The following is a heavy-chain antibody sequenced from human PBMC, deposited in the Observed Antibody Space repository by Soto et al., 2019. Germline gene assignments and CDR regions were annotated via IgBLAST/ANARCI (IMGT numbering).Heavy chain of an antibody. D-gene: IGHD1-26*01. CDR1: GYTLNKFW. V-gene: IGHV5-10-1*01. J-gene: IGHJ5*02. CDR2: IDPSDSYT. CDR3: ARRLGTTWFDP. Sequence: GESLKISFKGSGYTLNKFWINLVRQTPGKGLEWMGTIDPSDSYTDYSPSFRGHVTISVDKSIKTAYLHWSSLKASDTAVYYCARRLGTTWFDPWGRGTLVTVSS.